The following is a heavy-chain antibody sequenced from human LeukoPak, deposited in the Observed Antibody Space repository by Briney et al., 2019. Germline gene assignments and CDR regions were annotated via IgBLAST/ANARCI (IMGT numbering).Heavy chain of an antibody. D-gene: IGHD5-18*01. CDR2: ISGSDDNT. V-gene: IGHV3-23*01. CDR1: GFTFTNYG. CDR3: ATWIRLWLQYYFDY. Sequence: GGSLRLSCVASGFTFTNYGMSWVRQAPGKGLEWVSGISGSDDNTYYADSVKGRFTISRDTSKNTLYLQMNSLRADDTAVYYCATWIRLWLQYYFDYWGQGSLVTVSS. J-gene: IGHJ4*02.